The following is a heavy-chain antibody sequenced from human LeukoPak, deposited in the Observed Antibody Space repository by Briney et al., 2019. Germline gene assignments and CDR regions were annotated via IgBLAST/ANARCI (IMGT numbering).Heavy chain of an antibody. V-gene: IGHV3-53*01. CDR3: ARGPAGYN. Sequence: SGGSLRLSCAASGVTVSSNHMSWVRQAPGKGLQWVSVIYSGGSTDYADSVKGRFTISRDNLKNTLYLQMNSLRAEDTAVYYCARGPAGYNWGQGTLVTFSS. CDR1: GVTVSSNH. D-gene: IGHD1-1*01. J-gene: IGHJ4*02. CDR2: IYSGGST.